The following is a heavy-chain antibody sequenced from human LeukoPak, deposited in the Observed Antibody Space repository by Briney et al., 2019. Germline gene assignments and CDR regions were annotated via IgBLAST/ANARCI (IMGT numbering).Heavy chain of an antibody. CDR2: ISSSSSTI. CDR3: ARLGVFVVVPAARQSNWFDP. CDR1: GFTFSSYS. Sequence: GGSLRLSCAASGFTFSSYSMNWVRQAPGKGLEWVSYISSSSSTIYYADSVKGRFTISRDNAKNSLYLQMNSLRAEDTAVYYCARLGVFVVVPAARQSNWFDPWGQGTLVTVSS. D-gene: IGHD2-2*01. V-gene: IGHV3-48*04. J-gene: IGHJ5*02.